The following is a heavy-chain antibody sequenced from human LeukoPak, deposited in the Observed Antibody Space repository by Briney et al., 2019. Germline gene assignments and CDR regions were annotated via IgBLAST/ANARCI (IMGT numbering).Heavy chain of an antibody. J-gene: IGHJ1*01. CDR1: GFHFTALA. CDR3: AKHHPSSGWPACAH. Sequence: PGRSMTLSCAASGFHFTALAMGWVRPAPGEGLVWVSSIGGSTYYADSVKGRFAICRDSSKNTVYQQMNSLGGDDTAVYYCAKHHPSSGWPACAHWGQGTLVTVSS. V-gene: IGHV3-23*01. CDR2: IGGST. D-gene: IGHD6-19*01.